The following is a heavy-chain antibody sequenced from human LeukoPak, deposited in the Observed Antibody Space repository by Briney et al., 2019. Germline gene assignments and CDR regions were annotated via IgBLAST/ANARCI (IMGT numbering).Heavy chain of an antibody. D-gene: IGHD2-2*01. CDR1: GGSISGYY. J-gene: IGHJ4*02. Sequence: SETLSLTCTVSGGSISGYYWSWIRQPPGKGLQFIGYIHYTGSTNYNPSLESRVTLSVDTSKNQFSLKLRSVTAADTAVYYCARLSXDTVVLPAAMAHYFDYWGQGTLVTVSS. V-gene: IGHV4-59*08. CDR2: IHYTGST. CDR3: ARLSXDTVVLPAAMAHYFDY.